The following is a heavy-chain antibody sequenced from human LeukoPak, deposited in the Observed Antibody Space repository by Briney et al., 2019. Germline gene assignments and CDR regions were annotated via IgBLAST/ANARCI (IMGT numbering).Heavy chain of an antibody. CDR2: IYYSGST. Sequence: SETLSLTCNISGGSISSSSYYWAWIRQPPGMGLEWIGTIYYSGSTDYNPSLKSRVTISVDTSNNQLSLKVKSLTAADTAVYYCAIGEDFDSWGQGTLVTVSS. CDR3: AIGEDFDS. V-gene: IGHV4-39*07. J-gene: IGHJ4*02. D-gene: IGHD3-10*01. CDR1: GGSISSSSYY.